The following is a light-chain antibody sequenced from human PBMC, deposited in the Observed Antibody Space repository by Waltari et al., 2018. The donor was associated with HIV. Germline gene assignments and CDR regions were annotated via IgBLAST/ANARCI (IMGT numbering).Light chain of an antibody. CDR1: QNLLHSNGYNY. V-gene: IGKV2-28*01. J-gene: IGKJ2*01. CDR3: MQSLQTPRT. Sequence: DIVMTQSPLSLPVTPGEPVSISCRSSQNLLHSNGYNYLDWFLQKPGQSPQLLIYLGSNRASGVPDRFRGSGSGTDFTLKISRVEAEDVGVYYCMQSLQTPRTFGQGTKLEIK. CDR2: LGS.